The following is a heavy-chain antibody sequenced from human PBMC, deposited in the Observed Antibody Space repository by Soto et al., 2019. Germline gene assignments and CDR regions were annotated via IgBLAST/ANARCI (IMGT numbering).Heavy chain of an antibody. CDR3: ARVFTPNIAAAGKFDY. V-gene: IGHV4-4*02. CDR2: IYHSGST. CDR1: GGSISSSNW. J-gene: IGHJ4*02. Sequence: SETLSLTCAVSGGSISSSNWWSWGRQPPGKGLEWIGEIYHSGSTNYNPSLKSRVTISVDKSKNQFSLKLSSVTAADTAVYYCARVFTPNIAAAGKFDYWGQGTLVTVSS. D-gene: IGHD6-13*01.